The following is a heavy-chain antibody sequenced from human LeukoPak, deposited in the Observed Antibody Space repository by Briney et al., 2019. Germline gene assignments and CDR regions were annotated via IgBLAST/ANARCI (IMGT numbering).Heavy chain of an antibody. CDR3: ASTTTYDSSGYYPSFDY. CDR1: GFTFSSYG. CDR2: IRYDGSNK. J-gene: IGHJ4*02. D-gene: IGHD3-22*01. V-gene: IGHV3-30*02. Sequence: GGSLRLSCAASGFTFSSYGMHWVRQAPGKGLEWVAFIRYDGSNKYYADSVKGRFTISRDNAKNSLYLQMNSLRAEDTAVYYCASTTTYDSSGYYPSFDYWGQGTLVTVSS.